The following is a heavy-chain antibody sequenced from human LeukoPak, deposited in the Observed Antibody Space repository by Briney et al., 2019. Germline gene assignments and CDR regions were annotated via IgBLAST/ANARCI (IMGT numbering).Heavy chain of an antibody. CDR2: IKSKTDGGTT. J-gene: IGHJ4*02. D-gene: IGHD1-26*01. Sequence: GGSLRLSCAASGFTFSSYAMSWVRQAPGKGLEWVGRIKSKTDGGTTDYVAPVKGRFTISRDDSKNTLYLQMNSLKTEDTAVYYCTTDPRIVGATLDDWGQGTLVTVSS. V-gene: IGHV3-15*01. CDR1: GFTFSSYA. CDR3: TTDPRIVGATLDD.